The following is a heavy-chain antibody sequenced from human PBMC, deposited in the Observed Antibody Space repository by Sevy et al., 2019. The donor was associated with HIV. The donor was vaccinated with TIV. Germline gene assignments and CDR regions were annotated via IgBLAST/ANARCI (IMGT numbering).Heavy chain of an antibody. V-gene: IGHV3-23*01. CDR3: AREGCTKPHDY. Sequence: GGSLRRSCAASGFTFSKYSMSWVRQPPGKGLEWVSTLSFGCGEINYADSVKGRFTISRDNSKSLVYLQMNNLRPEDTAVYYCAREGCTKPHDYWGQGTLVTVSS. CDR1: GFTFSKYS. J-gene: IGHJ4*02. D-gene: IGHD2-8*01. CDR2: LSFGCGEI.